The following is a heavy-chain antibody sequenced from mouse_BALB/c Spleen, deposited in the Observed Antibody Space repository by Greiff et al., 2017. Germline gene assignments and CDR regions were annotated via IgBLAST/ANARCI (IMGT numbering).Heavy chain of an antibody. D-gene: IGHD1-1*01. J-gene: IGHJ1*01. Sequence: VHVKQSGAELVRPGALVKLSCKASGFNIKDYYMHWVKQRPEQGLEWIGWIDPENGNTIYDPKFQGKASITADTSSNTAYLQLSSLTSEDTAVYYCARFPPYYYGSSLYWYFDVWGAGTTVTVSS. CDR3: ARFPPYYYGSSLYWYFDV. CDR1: GFNIKDYY. V-gene: IGHV14-1*02. CDR2: IDPENGNT.